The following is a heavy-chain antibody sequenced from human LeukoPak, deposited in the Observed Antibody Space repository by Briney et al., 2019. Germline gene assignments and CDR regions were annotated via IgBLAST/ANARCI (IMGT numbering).Heavy chain of an antibody. V-gene: IGHV1-69*06. J-gene: IGHJ6*03. CDR1: GGTFSSYA. D-gene: IGHD5-18*01. CDR2: IIPIFGTA. CDR3: ARAGVDTAMVKDFTPDYYYYYMDV. Sequence: ASVKVSCKASGGTFSSYAISWVRQAPGQGLEWMGGIIPIFGTANYAQKFQGRVTITADKSTSTAYMELSSLRSEDTAVYYCARAGVDTAMVKDFTPDYYYYYMDVWGKGTTVTISS.